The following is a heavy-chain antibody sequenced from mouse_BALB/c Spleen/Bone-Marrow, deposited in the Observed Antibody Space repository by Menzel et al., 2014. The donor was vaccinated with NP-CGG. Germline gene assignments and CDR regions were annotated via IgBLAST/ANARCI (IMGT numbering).Heavy chain of an antibody. CDR1: GYTFTSYY. J-gene: IGHJ3*01. Sequence: VQLQQSGPELVKPGASVRISCKAPGYTFTSYYIHWVKQRPGQGLEWIGWIYPGNVNTKYNEKFKGKATLTADKSSSTAYMQLSSLTSEDSAVYFCARDYGSSVFAYWGQGTLVTVSA. CDR3: ARDYGSSVFAY. D-gene: IGHD1-1*01. V-gene: IGHV1S56*01. CDR2: IYPGNVNT.